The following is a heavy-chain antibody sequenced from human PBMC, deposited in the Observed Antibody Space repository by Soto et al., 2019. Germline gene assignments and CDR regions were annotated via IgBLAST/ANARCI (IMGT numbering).Heavy chain of an antibody. CDR2: ISYSGST. Sequence: SETLSLTCTVSGGSISSDSYYWGWIRQSPEKGLEWIASISYSGSTYYNPTLKSRVTISVDTSKNQFSLKLSSVTAADTAVYYCARGYGRNFDYWGQGTLVTVSS. J-gene: IGHJ4*02. V-gene: IGHV4-39*07. D-gene: IGHD5-18*01. CDR1: GGSISSDSYY. CDR3: ARGYGRNFDY.